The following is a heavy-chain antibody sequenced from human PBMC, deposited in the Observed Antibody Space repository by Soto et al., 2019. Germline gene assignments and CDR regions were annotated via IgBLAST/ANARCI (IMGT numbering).Heavy chain of an antibody. CDR1: GGTFSSYA. Sequence: GASVKVSCKASGGTFSSYAISWVRQAPGQGLEWMGGIIPIFGTANYAQKFQGRVTITADESTSTAYMELSSLRSEDTAVYYCARDKEAVAGSYYYYYGMDVWGQGTTVTVSS. CDR2: IIPIFGTA. V-gene: IGHV1-69*13. CDR3: ARDKEAVAGSYYYYYGMDV. J-gene: IGHJ6*02. D-gene: IGHD6-19*01.